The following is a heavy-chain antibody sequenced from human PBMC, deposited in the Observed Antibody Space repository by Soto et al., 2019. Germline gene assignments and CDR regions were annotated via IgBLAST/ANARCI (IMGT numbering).Heavy chain of an antibody. J-gene: IGHJ1*01. V-gene: IGHV4-30-4*01. CDR2: IYYSGST. Sequence: SETLSLTCTVSGGSISSGDYYWSWIRQPPGKGLEWIGYIYYSGSTYYNPSLKSRVTISVDRSKNQFSLKLSSVTAADTAVYYCARAHYDSSGSPAEYFQHWGQGTLVTVSS. CDR1: GGSISSGDYY. CDR3: ARAHYDSSGSPAEYFQH. D-gene: IGHD3-22*01.